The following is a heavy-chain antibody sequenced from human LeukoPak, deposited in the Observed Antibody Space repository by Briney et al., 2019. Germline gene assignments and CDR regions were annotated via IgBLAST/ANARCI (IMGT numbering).Heavy chain of an antibody. J-gene: IGHJ6*04. CDR2: INPNSGGT. Sequence: GASVKVSCKASGYTFTGYYMHWVRQAPGQGLEWMGWINPNSGGTNYAQKFQGRVTMTRDTSISTAYMELSRLRSDDTAVYYCAILTSLINIVVVPAAMILDVWGKGTTVTVSS. CDR3: AILTSLINIVVVPAAMILDV. D-gene: IGHD2-2*01. CDR1: GYTFTGYY. V-gene: IGHV1-2*02.